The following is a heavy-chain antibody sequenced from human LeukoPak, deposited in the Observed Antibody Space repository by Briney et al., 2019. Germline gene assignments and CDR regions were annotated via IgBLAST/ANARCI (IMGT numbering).Heavy chain of an antibody. CDR1: GFTFSNFA. J-gene: IGHJ6*02. D-gene: IGHD3-22*01. V-gene: IGHV3-33*08. Sequence: LPGGSLRLSCAASGFTFSNFAMTWVRQAPGKGLEWVAVIWYDGSNKYYADSVKGRFTISRDNSKNTLFLQMNSLRAEDTAVYYCARPYYYDSSGYSPYGMDVWGQGTTVTVSS. CDR3: ARPYYYDSSGYSPYGMDV. CDR2: IWYDGSNK.